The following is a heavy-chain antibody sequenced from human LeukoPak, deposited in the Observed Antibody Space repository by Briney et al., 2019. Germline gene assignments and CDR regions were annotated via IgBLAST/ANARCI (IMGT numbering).Heavy chain of an antibody. Sequence: PGGSLRLSCAGSGFTFSNAWMSWVRQAPGKGLEWVSYISSSSSYTNYADSVKGRFTISRDNAKNSLYLQMNSLRPEDTAVYYCVRKTGGGMIRMGDFDNWGQGTLVTVSS. V-gene: IGHV3-11*06. D-gene: IGHD3-22*01. CDR3: VRKTGGGMIRMGDFDN. CDR1: GFTFSNAW. CDR2: ISSSSSYT. J-gene: IGHJ4*02.